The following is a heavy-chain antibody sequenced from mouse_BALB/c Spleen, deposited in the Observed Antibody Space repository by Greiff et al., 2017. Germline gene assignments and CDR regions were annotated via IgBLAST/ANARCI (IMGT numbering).Heavy chain of an antibody. CDR3: ARIYYDYYAMDY. CDR2: INPGSGGT. CDR1: GYAFTNYL. Sequence: QVQLQQSGAELVRPGTSVKVSCKASGYAFTNYLIEWVKQRPGQGLEWIGVINPGSGGTKYNEKFKGKATLTADKSSSTAYMQLSSLTSDDSAVYFCARIYYDYYAMDYWGQGTSVTVSS. D-gene: IGHD2-1*01. J-gene: IGHJ4*01. V-gene: IGHV1-54*01.